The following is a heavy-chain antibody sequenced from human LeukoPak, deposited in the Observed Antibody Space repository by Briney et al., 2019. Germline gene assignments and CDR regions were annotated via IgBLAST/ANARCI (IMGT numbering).Heavy chain of an antibody. D-gene: IGHD2-2*01. J-gene: IGHJ6*03. Sequence: GGSLRLSCAASGFTFSSYAMGWVRQAAGKGLERVAVISYGGSNKYYADSVEGRFTISREKSKNTLYMKMTSLRAEDTAVYYCAKVIVQAAVRAYYYYMDVWGKGTTVTVSS. CDR1: GFTFSSYA. CDR2: ISYGGSNK. V-gene: IGHV3-30-3*01. CDR3: AKVIVQAAVRAYYYYMDV.